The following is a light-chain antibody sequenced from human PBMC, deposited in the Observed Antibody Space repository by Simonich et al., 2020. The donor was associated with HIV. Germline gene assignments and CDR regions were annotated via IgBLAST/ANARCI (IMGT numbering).Light chain of an antibody. Sequence: DVVMTQSPLSLPVTLGQPASISCRSSQSLVHSDGNTYLNWFHQRPGQSPRRLIYKVSNRDSGVPDRFSGSGVGTDFTLKISRVEAEDVGLYYCMQGTEWPPRYSVGQGTKLEIK. CDR1: QSLVHSDGNTY. CDR2: KVS. CDR3: MQGTEWPPRYS. V-gene: IGKV2-30*02. J-gene: IGKJ2*03.